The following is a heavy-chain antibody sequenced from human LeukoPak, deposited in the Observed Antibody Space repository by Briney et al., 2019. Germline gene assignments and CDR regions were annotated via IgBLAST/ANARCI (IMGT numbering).Heavy chain of an antibody. CDR2: IYHSGST. J-gene: IGHJ5*02. CDR3: ARGLRGYSYGSDWFDP. CDR1: GYSVSSGYY. Sequence: SETLSLTCTVSGYSVSSGYYWGWIRQPPGKGLEWIGSIYHSGSTYYNPSLKSRVTISVDTSKNQFSLKLSSVTAADTAVYYCARGLRGYSYGSDWFDPWGQGTLVTVSS. V-gene: IGHV4-38-2*02. D-gene: IGHD5-18*01.